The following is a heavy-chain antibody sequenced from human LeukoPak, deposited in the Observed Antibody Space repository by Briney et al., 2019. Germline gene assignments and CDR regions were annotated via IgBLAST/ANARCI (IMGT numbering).Heavy chain of an antibody. D-gene: IGHD6-19*01. CDR2: INPNSGGG. CDR1: GYTFTGYF. CDR3: AKIAVAGTTWLYFDL. J-gene: IGHJ2*01. V-gene: IGHV1-2*06. Sequence: ASVKVSCKASGYTFTGYFMHWVRRAPGHELKWMGRINPNSGGGNYAPKFQGRVTMTRDTSISTAYMELSRLRSDDPAVYYCAKIAVAGTTWLYFDLWGRGTLVTVSS.